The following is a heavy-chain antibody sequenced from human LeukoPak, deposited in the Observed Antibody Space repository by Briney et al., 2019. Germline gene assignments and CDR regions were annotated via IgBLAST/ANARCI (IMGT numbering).Heavy chain of an antibody. CDR1: GFTFSSYG. V-gene: IGHV3-30*18. CDR3: AKSHSYGLSYYFDY. Sequence: PGGSLRLSCAASGFTFSSYGMQWVRQAPGKGLEWVAVISYDGSNKYYADSVKGRFTISRDNSKNTLYLQMNSLRAEDTAVYYCAKSHSYGLSYYFDYWGQGTLVTVSS. J-gene: IGHJ4*02. CDR2: ISYDGSNK. D-gene: IGHD5-18*01.